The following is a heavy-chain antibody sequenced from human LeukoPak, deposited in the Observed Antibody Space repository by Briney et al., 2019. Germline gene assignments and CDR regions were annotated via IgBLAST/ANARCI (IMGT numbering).Heavy chain of an antibody. Sequence: ASVQVSCKASGYTFTGYYMHWVRQAPGQGLEWMGLINPNSGVTNYAQKFQGRVTMTRDTSIRTAYMELSRLRSDDTAVYYCARDGPYYDFWSGYSRSTGFDPWGQGTLVTVSS. J-gene: IGHJ5*02. V-gene: IGHV1-2*02. CDR1: GYTFTGYY. D-gene: IGHD3-3*01. CDR2: INPNSGVT. CDR3: ARDGPYYDFWSGYSRSTGFDP.